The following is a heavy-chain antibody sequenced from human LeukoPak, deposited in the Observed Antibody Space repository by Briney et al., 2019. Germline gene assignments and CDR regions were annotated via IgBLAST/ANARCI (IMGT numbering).Heavy chain of an antibody. CDR2: ISSSGSTI. Sequence: GGSLRLSCAASGFTFSDYYMSWIRQAPGKGLEWVSYISSSGSTIYYADSVEGRFTISRDNAKNSLYLQMNSLRAEDTAVYYCAREGVVVPAAIRSRNYYYYGMDVWGQGTTVTVSS. V-gene: IGHV3-11*01. CDR3: AREGVVVPAAIRSRNYYYYGMDV. D-gene: IGHD2-2*02. J-gene: IGHJ6*02. CDR1: GFTFSDYY.